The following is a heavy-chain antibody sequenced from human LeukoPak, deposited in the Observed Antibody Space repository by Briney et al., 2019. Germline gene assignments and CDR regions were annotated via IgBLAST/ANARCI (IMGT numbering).Heavy chain of an antibody. CDR1: GFTFSSYG. V-gene: IGHV3-30*18. CDR3: AKDHGIAAAGNEGDAFDI. D-gene: IGHD6-13*01. Sequence: GRSLRLSCAASGFTFSSYGMPWVRQAPGKGLEWVAVISYDGSNKYYADSVKSRFTISRDNSKNTLYLQMNSLRAEDTAVYYCAKDHGIAAAGNEGDAFDIWGQGTMVTVSS. CDR2: ISYDGSNK. J-gene: IGHJ3*02.